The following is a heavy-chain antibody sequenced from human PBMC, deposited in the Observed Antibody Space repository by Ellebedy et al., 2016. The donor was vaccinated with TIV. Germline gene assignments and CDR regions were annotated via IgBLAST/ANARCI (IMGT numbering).Heavy chain of an antibody. CDR1: GLTLSAYA. D-gene: IGHD3-10*02. Sequence: GESLKISXAATGLTLSAYAMTWVRQAPGKGLEWVSTLTGSGPVYYSDSVKGRFTISRDNSKNTLYLQMNSLRTEDTAVYFCATLVRGGFGFFDYWGQGALVTVSS. J-gene: IGHJ4*02. V-gene: IGHV3-23*01. CDR2: LTGSGPV. CDR3: ATLVRGGFGFFDY.